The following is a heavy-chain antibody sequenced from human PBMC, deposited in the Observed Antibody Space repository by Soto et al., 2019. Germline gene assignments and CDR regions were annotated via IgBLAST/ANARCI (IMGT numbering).Heavy chain of an antibody. J-gene: IGHJ3*01. D-gene: IGHD6-19*01. CDR3: AKNGWYSTDV. CDR1: GVSVGSDNW. V-gene: IGHV4-4*02. Sequence: QMQLRESGPGLVKPSGTLSLACTVSGVSVGSDNWWAWVRQPPGKGLEWIGEIFHGATTHYNPSLKSRATISVDRSKNQFLLTLTSVTAADTAVYFCAKNGWYSTDVWGQGTMVTVSS. CDR2: IFHGATT.